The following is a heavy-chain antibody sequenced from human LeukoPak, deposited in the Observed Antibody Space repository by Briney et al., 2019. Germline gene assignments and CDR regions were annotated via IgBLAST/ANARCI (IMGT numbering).Heavy chain of an antibody. CDR2: ISWNSGSI. CDR3: AKDLYSSGWDRFDY. V-gene: IGHV3-9*01. CDR1: GFTFDDYA. J-gene: IGHJ4*02. Sequence: GRSLRLSCAASGFTFDDYAMHWVRKAPGKGLEWVSGISWNSGSIGYADSVKGRFTISRDNAKNSLYLQMNSLRAEDTALYYCAKDLYSSGWDRFDYWGQGTLVTVSS. D-gene: IGHD6-19*01.